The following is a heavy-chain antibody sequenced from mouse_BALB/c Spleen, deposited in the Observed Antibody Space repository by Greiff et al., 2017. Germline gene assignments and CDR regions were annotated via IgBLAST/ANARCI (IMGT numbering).Heavy chain of an antibody. V-gene: IGHV5-12-2*01. CDR2: ISNGGGST. J-gene: IGHJ2*01. CDR3: ARHRNWDFDY. Sequence: DVMLVESGGGLVQPGGSLKLSCAASGFTFSSYTMSWVRQTPEKRLEWVAYISNGGGSTYYPDTVKGRFTISRDNAKNTLYLQMSSLKSEDTAMYYCARHRNWDFDYWGQGTTLTVSS. CDR1: GFTFSSYT. D-gene: IGHD4-1*01.